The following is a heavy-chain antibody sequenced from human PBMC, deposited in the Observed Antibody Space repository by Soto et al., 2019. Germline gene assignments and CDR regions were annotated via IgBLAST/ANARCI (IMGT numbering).Heavy chain of an antibody. J-gene: IGHJ6*02. V-gene: IGHV3-74*01. CDR1: GFTFSSYW. CDR2: INSDGSST. CDR3: ASDGTNGMDV. Sequence: EVQLVESGGGLVQPGGSLRLSCAASGFTFSSYWMHWVRQAPGKGLLWVSRINSDGSSTSYADSVKGRFTSSRDNAKNTLYLQMNSLRAEDTAVYYCASDGTNGMDVWGQGTTVTVSS.